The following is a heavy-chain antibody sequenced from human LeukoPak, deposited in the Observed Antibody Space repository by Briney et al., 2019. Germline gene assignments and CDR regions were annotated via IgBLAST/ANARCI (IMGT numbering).Heavy chain of an antibody. D-gene: IGHD3-3*01. J-gene: IGHJ6*02. V-gene: IGHV4-59*01. CDR1: GGSIGSYY. Sequence: PSETLSLTCTVSGGSIGSYYWSWIRQPPGKGLEWIGYIYYSGSTNYNPSLESRVTISVDTSKNQFSLKLRSVTAADTAVYYCARGYYDFWSGYRSSYYYYGMDVWGQGTTVTVSS. CDR3: ARGYYDFWSGYRSSYYYYGMDV. CDR2: IYYSGST.